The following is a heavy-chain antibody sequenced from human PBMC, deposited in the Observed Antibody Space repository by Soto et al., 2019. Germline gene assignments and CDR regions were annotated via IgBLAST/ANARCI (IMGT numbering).Heavy chain of an antibody. CDR1: VGTFSSYT. CDR3: ARSYGSGSRPFDY. V-gene: IGHV1-69*02. J-gene: IGHJ4*02. CDR2: IIPILGMS. D-gene: IGHD3-10*01. Sequence: QVQLVQSGAAVKKPRSSVKVSCKASVGTFSSYTINWVRQAPGHGLEWMGRIIPILGMSTYAQKFQGRVTIIADTSTSTAYMQLSSLTSEDTAIYYCARSYGSGSRPFDYWGQGTLVTVSS.